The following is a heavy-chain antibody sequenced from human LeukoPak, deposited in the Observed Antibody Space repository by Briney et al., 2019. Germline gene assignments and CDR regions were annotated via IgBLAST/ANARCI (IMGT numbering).Heavy chain of an antibody. J-gene: IGHJ4*02. CDR2: IIPIFGTA. CDR3: ARDSEVRRNLWHY. CDR1: GYTFTGYY. Sequence: ASVKVSCKASGYTFTGYYMHWVRQAPGQGLEWMGGIIPIFGTANYAQKFQGRVTITADESTSTVYMELSSLRSEDTAVYYCARDSEVRRNLWHYWGQGTLVTVSS. V-gene: IGHV1-69*13. D-gene: IGHD3-10*01.